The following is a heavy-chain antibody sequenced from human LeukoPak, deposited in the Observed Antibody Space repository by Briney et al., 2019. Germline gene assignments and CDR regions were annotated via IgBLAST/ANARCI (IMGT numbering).Heavy chain of an antibody. CDR1: GYTFTSYD. Sequence: GASVKVSCKASGYTFTSYDINWVRQATGQGLEWMGGIIPIFGTANYAQKFQGRVTITTDESTSTAYMELSSLRSEDTAVYYCARQSRGYSYGGYDYWGQGTLVTVSS. CDR2: IIPIFGTA. CDR3: ARQSRGYSYGGYDY. V-gene: IGHV1-69*05. J-gene: IGHJ4*02. D-gene: IGHD5-18*01.